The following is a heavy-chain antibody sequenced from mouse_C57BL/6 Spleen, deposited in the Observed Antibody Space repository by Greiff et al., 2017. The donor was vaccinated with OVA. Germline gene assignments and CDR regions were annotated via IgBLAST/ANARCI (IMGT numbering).Heavy chain of an antibody. V-gene: IGHV3-6*01. Sequence: EVKLVESGPGLVKPSQSLSLTCSVTGYSITSGYYWNWIRQFPGNKLEWMGYISYDGSNNYNPSLKNRISITRDTSKNQFFLKLNSVTTEDTATYYCAREYSPFAYWGQGTLVTVSA. CDR1: GYSITSGYY. J-gene: IGHJ3*01. CDR3: AREYSPFAY. CDR2: ISYDGSN.